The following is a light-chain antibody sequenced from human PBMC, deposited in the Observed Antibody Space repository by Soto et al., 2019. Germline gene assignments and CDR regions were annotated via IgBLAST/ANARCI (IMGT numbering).Light chain of an antibody. CDR1: QSVSSS. J-gene: IGKJ1*01. V-gene: IGKV3-15*01. CDR2: GAS. Sequence: EIVMTQSPATLSVSPGERATLSCRASQSVSSSLAWYQQKPGQAPRLLIYGASTRANGIPARFSGSGSGTEFTPPISSLQAEDFAVYFCQQYNNWPPWTFGQGTKVEI. CDR3: QQYNNWPPWT.